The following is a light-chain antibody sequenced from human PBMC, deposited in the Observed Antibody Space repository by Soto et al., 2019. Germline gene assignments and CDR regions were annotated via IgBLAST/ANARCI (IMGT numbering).Light chain of an antibody. CDR1: SSDVGGYNY. CDR3: SSYTSSSTLV. V-gene: IGLV2-14*01. J-gene: IGLJ1*01. CDR2: EVS. Sequence: QSALTQPASVSGSPGQSITISCTGTSSDVGGYNYVSWYQQHPGKAPKLMIYEVSNRPSGVSNRFSGSKSGNTASLTISGLQAEDGDDYYCSSYTSSSTLVFGTGTKLTVL.